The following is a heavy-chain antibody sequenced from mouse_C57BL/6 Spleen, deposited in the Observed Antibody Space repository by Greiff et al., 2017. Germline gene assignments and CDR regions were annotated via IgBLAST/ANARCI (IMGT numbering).Heavy chain of an antibody. V-gene: IGHV14-2*01. Sequence: EVQLVESGAELVKPGASVKLSCTASGFNIKDYYMHWVKQRTEQGLEWIGSITPEDGETKYAPKFPRPATLTADTSSNTASLRLSGLTAEDTAVYYCARYDTIDYWGQGTTLTVSS. CDR3: ARYDTIDY. CDR2: ITPEDGET. D-gene: IGHD2-3*01. J-gene: IGHJ2*01. CDR1: GFNIKDYY.